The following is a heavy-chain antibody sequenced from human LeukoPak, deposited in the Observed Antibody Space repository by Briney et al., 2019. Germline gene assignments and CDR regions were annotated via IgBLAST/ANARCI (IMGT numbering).Heavy chain of an antibody. CDR1: GFTSDEYA. D-gene: IGHD6-25*01. V-gene: IGHV3-9*02. J-gene: IGHJ6*02. CDR2: MSWNSVSI. CDR3: AKDIAAYYGMDV. Sequence: GRSLRLSRAASGFTSDEYAMHWVRQAPGTGVEWVSGMSWNSVSIGYADSVKGRFTISKDNAKISLYLQTNSLRAEDTALYYCAKDIAAYYGMDVWGQGTTVTVSS.